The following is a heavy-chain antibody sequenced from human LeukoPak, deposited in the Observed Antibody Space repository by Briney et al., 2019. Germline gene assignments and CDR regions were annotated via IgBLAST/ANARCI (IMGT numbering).Heavy chain of an antibody. CDR2: INPSGGST. CDR1: GYTFTSYY. Sequence: GASVKVSCKASGYTFTSYYMHWVRQAPGQGLEWMGIINPSGGSTSYAQKFQGRVTMTRDTSTSTVYMELSSLRSEDTAVYYCARSLSHHYDSSGYYGYWGQGTLVTVSS. V-gene: IGHV1-46*01. CDR3: ARSLSHHYDSSGYYGY. J-gene: IGHJ4*02. D-gene: IGHD3-22*01.